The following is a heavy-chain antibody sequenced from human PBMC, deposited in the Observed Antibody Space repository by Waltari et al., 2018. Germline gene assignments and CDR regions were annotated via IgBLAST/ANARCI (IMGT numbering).Heavy chain of an antibody. CDR3: ARAGIAARFRWFDP. CDR2: INHSGST. Sequence: QVQLQQWGAGLLKPSETLSLTCAVYGGSFSGYYWSWIRQPPGKGLEWIGEINHSGSTNYNPSLKSRVTISVDTSKNQFSLKLSSVTAADTAVYYFARAGIAARFRWFDPWGQGTLVTVSS. V-gene: IGHV4-34*01. J-gene: IGHJ5*02. D-gene: IGHD6-6*01. CDR1: GGSFSGYY.